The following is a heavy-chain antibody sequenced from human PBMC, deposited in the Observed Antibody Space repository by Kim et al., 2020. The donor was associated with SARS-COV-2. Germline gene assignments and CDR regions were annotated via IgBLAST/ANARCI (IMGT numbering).Heavy chain of an antibody. J-gene: IGHJ2*01. D-gene: IGHD6-13*01. V-gene: IGHV4-39*01. Sequence: LKSRITISVDTAKNQFPLKLSSVTAADTAVYYCARQSQQLVRAYWYFDLWGRGTLVTVS. CDR3: ARQSQQLVRAYWYFDL.